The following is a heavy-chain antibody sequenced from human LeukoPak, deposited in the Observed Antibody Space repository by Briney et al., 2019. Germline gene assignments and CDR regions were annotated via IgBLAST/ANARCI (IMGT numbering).Heavy chain of an antibody. CDR1: GFTFSSYP. D-gene: IGHD3-3*01. V-gene: IGHV3-23*01. CDR3: AKDGSPYDFWSGYYDPFDY. CDR2: ISGSGGST. J-gene: IGHJ4*02. Sequence: GGSLRLSCAASGFTFSSYPMSWVRQAPGKGLEWVSAISGSGGSTYYADSVKGRFTISRDNSKNTLYLQMNSLRAEDTAVYYCAKDGSPYDFWSGYYDPFDYWGQGTLVTVSS.